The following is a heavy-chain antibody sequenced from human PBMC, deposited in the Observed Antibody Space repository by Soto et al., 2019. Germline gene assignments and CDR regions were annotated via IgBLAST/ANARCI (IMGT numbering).Heavy chain of an antibody. CDR2: ISGSGGST. CDR3: AKSITMVRGVFAFDI. D-gene: IGHD3-10*01. Sequence: GGSLRLSCAASGFTFSSYAMSWVRQAPGKGLEWVSAISGSGGSTYYADSVKGRFTISRDNSKNTLYLQMNSLRAEDTAVYYCAKSITMVRGVFAFDIWVQGTMVTVSS. CDR1: GFTFSSYA. J-gene: IGHJ3*02. V-gene: IGHV3-23*01.